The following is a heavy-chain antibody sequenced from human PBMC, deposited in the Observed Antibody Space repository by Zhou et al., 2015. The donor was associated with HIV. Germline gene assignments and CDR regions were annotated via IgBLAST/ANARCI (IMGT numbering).Heavy chain of an antibody. V-gene: IGHV3-30*03. CDR2: ISYDGRIK. J-gene: IGHJ4*02. Sequence: QVQLGESGGGVVRPGKFLRLSCVASGFPFSSYGMHWVRQAPGRGLEWVAVISYDGRIKYYGDSVKGRFTISRDNSKNTVYLQMNSLRAEDTAIYYCARDDDTRGYYSTLLWGQGTLVTVSS. CDR1: GFPFSSYG. D-gene: IGHD3-22*01. CDR3: ARDDDTRGYYSTLL.